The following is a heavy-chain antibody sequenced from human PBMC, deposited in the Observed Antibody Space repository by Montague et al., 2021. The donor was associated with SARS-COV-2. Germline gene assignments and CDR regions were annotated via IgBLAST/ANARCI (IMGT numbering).Heavy chain of an antibody. CDR3: VTSRWANVPFDY. CDR1: GFSFTSYW. Sequence: SLRLSCAASGFSFTSYWMTWVRQAPGKGLEWVANINQQGSEKYYVDSLAGRFTISRDNAKNSLYLQMNSLRVEDTAFYYCVTSRWANVPFDYWGQGTLVTVSS. J-gene: IGHJ4*02. CDR2: INQQGSEK. D-gene: IGHD4/OR15-4a*01. V-gene: IGHV3-7*01.